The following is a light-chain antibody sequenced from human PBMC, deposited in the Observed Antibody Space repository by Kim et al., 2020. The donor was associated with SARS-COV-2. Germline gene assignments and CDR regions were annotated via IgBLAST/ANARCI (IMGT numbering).Light chain of an antibody. CDR2: EVN. CDR3: SSYAGSNNLV. Sequence: GQSVTISCTGTSSDVGGYNDVSWYQQHPGKAPKLMIYEVNERPSGVPDRFSGSKSGSTASLTVSGLQAEDEADYYCSSYAGSNNLVFGGGTQLTIL. J-gene: IGLJ2*01. CDR1: SSDVGGYND. V-gene: IGLV2-8*01.